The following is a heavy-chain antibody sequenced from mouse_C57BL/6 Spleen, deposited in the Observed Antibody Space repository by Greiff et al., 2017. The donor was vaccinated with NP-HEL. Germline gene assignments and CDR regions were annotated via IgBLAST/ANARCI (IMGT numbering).Heavy chain of an antibody. J-gene: IGHJ2*01. CDR3: ARGATTVVADY. D-gene: IGHD1-1*01. V-gene: IGHV1-50*01. CDR2: IDPSDSYT. Sequence: QVQLQQSGAELVKPGASVKLSCKASGYTFTSYWMQWVKQRPGQGLEWIGEIDPSDSYTNYNQKFKGKATLTVDTSSSTAYMQLSSLTSEDSAVYYCARGATTVVADYWGQGTTLTVSS. CDR1: GYTFTSYW.